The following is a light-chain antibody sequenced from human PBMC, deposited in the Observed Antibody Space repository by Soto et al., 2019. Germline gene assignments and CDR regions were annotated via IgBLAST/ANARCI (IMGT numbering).Light chain of an antibody. V-gene: IGKV3D-20*02. CDR2: GAS. J-gene: IGKJ4*02. CDR3: QQRNNWPLT. Sequence: EIVLTHSPGTLSLSPGERATLSCRASQSVSSSYLGWYQQKPGQAPRLLIYGASSRATCIPDRFSGSGSGTDFTLTIISLEPEDFAVYYCQQRNNWPLTFGGVTKVDI. CDR1: QSVSSSY.